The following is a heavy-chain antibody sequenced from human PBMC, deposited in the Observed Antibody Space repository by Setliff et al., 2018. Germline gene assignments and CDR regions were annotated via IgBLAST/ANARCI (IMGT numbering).Heavy chain of an antibody. CDR1: GYSISSGYY. Sequence: SETLSLTCAVSGYSISSGYYWGWIRQPPGKGLEWIGSIYHSGSTYYNPSLKSRVTISVDTSKNQSSLKLSSVTAADTAVYYCARHVLGYSSSYNWFDPWGQGTQVTVSS. D-gene: IGHD6-6*01. J-gene: IGHJ5*02. V-gene: IGHV4-38-2*01. CDR2: IYHSGST. CDR3: ARHVLGYSSSYNWFDP.